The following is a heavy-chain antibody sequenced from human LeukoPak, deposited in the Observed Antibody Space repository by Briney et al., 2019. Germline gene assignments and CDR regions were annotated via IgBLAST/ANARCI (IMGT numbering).Heavy chain of an antibody. V-gene: IGHV3-21*01. J-gene: IGHJ4*02. CDR2: ISSSSSYI. CDR1: GFTFSSYS. Sequence: GGSLRLSCAASGFTFSSYSMNWVRQAPGKGLEWVSSISSSSSYIYYADSVKGRFTISRDNAKNSLYLQMNSLRAEDTAVYYCARANYDILTGAADYWGQGTLVTVSS. D-gene: IGHD3-9*01. CDR3: ARANYDILTGAADY.